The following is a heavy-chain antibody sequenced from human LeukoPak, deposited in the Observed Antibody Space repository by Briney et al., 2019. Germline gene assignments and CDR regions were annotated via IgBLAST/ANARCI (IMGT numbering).Heavy chain of an antibody. D-gene: IGHD6-13*01. CDR2: IYYSGST. J-gene: IGHJ4*02. CDR3: ARVPPPLAAADQDY. Sequence: DPSETLSLTCTVSGGSISSSSYYWGWIRQPPGKGLEWIGSIYYSGSTYYNPSLKSRVTISVDTSKNQFSLKLSSVTAADTAVYYCARVPPPLAAADQDYWGQGTLVTVSS. V-gene: IGHV4-39*07. CDR1: GGSISSSSYY.